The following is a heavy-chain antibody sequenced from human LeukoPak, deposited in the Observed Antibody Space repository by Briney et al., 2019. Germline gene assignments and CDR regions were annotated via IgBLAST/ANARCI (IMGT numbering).Heavy chain of an antibody. CDR1: GGPISSYY. CDR3: ARRLDSIAVAGYQTDAFDI. Sequence: PSETLSRTCTVSGGPISSYYWSWIRQPPGKGLEWIGYIYYSGSTNYNPSLKSRVTISVDTSKNQFSLKLSSVAAADTAVYYCARRLDSIAVAGYQTDAFDIWGQGTMVTVSS. V-gene: IGHV4-59*08. J-gene: IGHJ3*02. CDR2: IYYSGST. D-gene: IGHD6-19*01.